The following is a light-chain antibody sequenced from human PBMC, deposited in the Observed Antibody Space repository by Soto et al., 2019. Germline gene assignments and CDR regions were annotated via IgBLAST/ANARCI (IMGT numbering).Light chain of an antibody. CDR1: ISSIGRNY. Sequence: QLVLTQPPSASGTPGQRVTISCSGSISSIGRNYVYWYQQFPGMATKVLIQRSNQRPSGVPDRFSGSKSGTSASLAISGLRSEDEAVYYCASWDDTLSGVVFGGWTKVTVL. J-gene: IGLJ2*01. CDR3: ASWDDTLSGVV. V-gene: IGLV1-47*01. CDR2: RSN.